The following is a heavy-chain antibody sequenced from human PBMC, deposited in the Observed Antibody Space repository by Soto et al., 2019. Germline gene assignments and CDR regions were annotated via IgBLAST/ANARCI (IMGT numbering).Heavy chain of an antibody. V-gene: IGHV4-34*01. CDR2: INHLGSI. CDR3: ARGGISHWAYFYYMDV. J-gene: IGHJ6*03. CDR1: GGSLSDYF. Sequence: SETQSLTSIVSGGSLSDYFWSWIRQPPGMALEWIGEINHLGSINYNPSLKSRVTMSVDTSKNQFSLTLNSATAADTATYYCARGGISHWAYFYYMDVWDRGTTVTV. D-gene: IGHD2-21*01.